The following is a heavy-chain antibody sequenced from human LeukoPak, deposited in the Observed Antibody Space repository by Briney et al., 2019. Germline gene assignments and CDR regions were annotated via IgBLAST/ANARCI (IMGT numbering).Heavy chain of an antibody. Sequence: SETLSLTCTVSGGSISSGAYYWSWIRQPPGKGLEYIAYIYYSGSTYYNPSLKSRVSMSVDTSKNQFSLKLSSVTVADTAVYYCARSLIAARRGFDCWGQGTLVTVSS. J-gene: IGHJ4*02. CDR3: ARSLIAARRGFDC. CDR1: GGSISSGAYY. V-gene: IGHV4-31*03. D-gene: IGHD6-6*01. CDR2: IYYSGST.